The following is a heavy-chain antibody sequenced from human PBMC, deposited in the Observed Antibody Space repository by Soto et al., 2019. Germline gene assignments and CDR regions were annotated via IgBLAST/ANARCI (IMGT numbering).Heavy chain of an antibody. D-gene: IGHD3-22*01. CDR3: ARVEPSYDVSSGYYMRY. V-gene: IGHV1-69*01. J-gene: IGHJ4*02. Sequence: QVQLVQSGAEVKKPGSSVKVSCKASGGTFSSYAISWVRQAPGQGLEWMGGIIPIFGTANYAQKFQGRVTMAAGESTSTHDMERRSRGSEGTAVYYCARVEPSYDVSSGYYMRYGGQGTLVSVSS. CDR2: IIPIFGTA. CDR1: GGTFSSYA.